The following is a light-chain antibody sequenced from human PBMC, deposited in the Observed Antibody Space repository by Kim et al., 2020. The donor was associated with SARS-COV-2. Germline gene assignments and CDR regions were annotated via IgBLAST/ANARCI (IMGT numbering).Light chain of an antibody. V-gene: IGLV3-27*01. Sequence: SVSPGQTARITCSGDVLAKKYARWFQQKPGQAPVLVIYKDSERPSGIPERFSGSSSGTTVTLTIRGAQVEDEADYYCYSAADNYVVFGGGTQLTVL. J-gene: IGLJ2*01. CDR2: KDS. CDR1: VLAKKY. CDR3: YSAADNYVV.